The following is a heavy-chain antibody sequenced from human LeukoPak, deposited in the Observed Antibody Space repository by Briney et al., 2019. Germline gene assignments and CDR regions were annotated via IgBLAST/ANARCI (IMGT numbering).Heavy chain of an antibody. V-gene: IGHV1-2*02. J-gene: IGHJ3*02. CDR2: INPNSGGT. D-gene: IGHD1-20*01. CDR1: GYSFNYYY. Sequence: ASVRVSCKASGYSFNYYYIHWARQAPGQGLEWMGGINPNSGGTNYAQTFQGRVTMTRDTSSSTAYMELSRLRSDDTAVYFCAREVTGTTNAFDIWGQGTMVTVSS. CDR3: AREVTGTTNAFDI.